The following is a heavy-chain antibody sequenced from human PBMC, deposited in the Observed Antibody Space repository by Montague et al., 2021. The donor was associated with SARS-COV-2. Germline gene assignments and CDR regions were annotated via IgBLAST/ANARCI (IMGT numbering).Heavy chain of an antibody. CDR3: ARVGVREYYGRSGHVDAFDT. D-gene: IGHD3-22*01. CDR2: VHDIEYS. V-gene: IGHV4-59*01. CDR1: GDSISPYF. J-gene: IGHJ3*02. Sequence: SETQSLTYTVSGDSISPYFWNWIRQTPGKGLEWMGYVHDIEYSIYNPSLQSRITILLDTPKNQFSLRLNAVTAADTAVYFCARVGVREYYGRSGHVDAFDTWGQGTMVTVSS.